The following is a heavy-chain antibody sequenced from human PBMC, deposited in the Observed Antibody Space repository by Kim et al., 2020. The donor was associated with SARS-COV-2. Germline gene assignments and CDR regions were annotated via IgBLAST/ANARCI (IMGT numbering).Heavy chain of an antibody. CDR2: INPNSGGT. CDR3: ARDPRGLRGYYYYGMDV. V-gene: IGHV1-2*02. CDR1: GYTFTGYY. Sequence: ASVKVSCKASGYTFTGYYMHWVRQAPGQGLEWMGWINPNSGGTNYAQKFQGRVTMTRDTSISTAYMELSRLRSDDTAVYYCARDPRGLRGYYYYGMDVWGQGTTVTVSS. J-gene: IGHJ6*02.